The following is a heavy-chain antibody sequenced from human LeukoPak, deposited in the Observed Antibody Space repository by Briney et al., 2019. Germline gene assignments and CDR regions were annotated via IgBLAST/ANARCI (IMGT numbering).Heavy chain of an antibody. CDR2: INSDGSST. Sequence: GGSLRLSCAASGFTFSGYWMHWVRQAPGKGLVWVSRINSDGSSTSYADSVKGRFTISRDNAKNTLYLQMNSLRAEDTAVYYCARAEAGGDAFDIWGQGTMVTVSS. D-gene: IGHD6-19*01. V-gene: IGHV3-74*01. J-gene: IGHJ3*02. CDR1: GFTFSGYW. CDR3: ARAEAGGDAFDI.